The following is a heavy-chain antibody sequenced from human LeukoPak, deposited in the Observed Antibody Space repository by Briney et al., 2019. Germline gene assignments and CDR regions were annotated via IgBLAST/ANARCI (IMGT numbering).Heavy chain of an antibody. J-gene: IGHJ4*02. CDR3: ARGSIAAAGSDNIDY. Sequence: PFETLCLTCTVSGGSVSGYYWSWIRQPPGKGLEWIGFIYYSGTTSYNPSLKSRVTISVDKSKDQFSLKLNSVSAADTAVYYCARGSIAAAGSDNIDYWGQGTLVTVSS. V-gene: IGHV4-59*02. CDR2: IYYSGTT. D-gene: IGHD6-13*01. CDR1: GGSVSGYY.